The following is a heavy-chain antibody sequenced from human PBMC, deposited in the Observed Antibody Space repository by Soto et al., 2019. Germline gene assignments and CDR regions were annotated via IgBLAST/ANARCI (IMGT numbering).Heavy chain of an antibody. J-gene: IGHJ5*02. V-gene: IGHV4-30-4*01. CDR1: GGSIRSGDYY. D-gene: IGHD5-18*01. CDR2: IYYSGST. CDR3: ARGRGYSYGLDP. Sequence: SETLSLTCTVSGGSIRSGDYYWSWIRQPPGKGLEWIGYIYYSGSTSYSPSLKSRVAISLDTSKNQFSLTLSSVTAADTAVYYCARGRGYSYGLDPWGQGTLVTVSS.